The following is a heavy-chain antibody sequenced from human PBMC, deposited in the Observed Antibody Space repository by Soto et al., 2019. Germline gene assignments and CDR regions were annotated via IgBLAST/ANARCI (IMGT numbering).Heavy chain of an antibody. D-gene: IGHD3-22*01. Sequence: GGSLRLSCAASGFTFSSYSMNWVRQAPGKGLEWVSYISSSSSTIYYADSVKGRFTISRDNAKNSLYLQMNSLRDEDTAAYYCARAAYYYDSSGDAFDIWGQGTMVTVSS. CDR3: ARAAYYYDSSGDAFDI. CDR1: GFTFSSYS. J-gene: IGHJ3*02. V-gene: IGHV3-48*02. CDR2: ISSSSSTI.